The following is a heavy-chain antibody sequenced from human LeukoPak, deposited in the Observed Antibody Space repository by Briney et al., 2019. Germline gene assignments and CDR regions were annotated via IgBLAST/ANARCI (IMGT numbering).Heavy chain of an antibody. D-gene: IGHD3-22*01. CDR3: ARTPYYYDSSGYYHDY. J-gene: IGHJ4*02. CDR1: GGSISSYY. V-gene: IGHV4-59*01. Sequence: SETLSLTCTVSGGSISSYYWSWIRQPPGKGLGWIGYIYYSGSTNYNPSLKSRVTISVDTSKNQFSLKLSSVTAADTAVYYCARTPYYYDSSGYYHDYWGQGTLVTVSS. CDR2: IYYSGST.